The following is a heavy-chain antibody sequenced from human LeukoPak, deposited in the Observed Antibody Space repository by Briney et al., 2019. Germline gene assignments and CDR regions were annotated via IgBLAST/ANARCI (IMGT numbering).Heavy chain of an antibody. CDR1: GGSFSGYY. Sequence: SETLSLTCAVYGGSFSGYYWSWIRQPPGKGLEWIGEINHSGSTNYNPSLKSRVTISVDTSKNQFSLKLSSVTAADTAVYYCARVVSQYGDYAWIVNWFDPWGQGTLVTVSS. CDR2: INHSGST. J-gene: IGHJ5*02. CDR3: ARVVSQYGDYAWIVNWFDP. V-gene: IGHV4-34*01. D-gene: IGHD4-17*01.